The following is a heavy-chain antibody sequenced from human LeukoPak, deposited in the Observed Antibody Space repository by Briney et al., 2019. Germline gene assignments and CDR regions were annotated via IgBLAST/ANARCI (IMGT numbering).Heavy chain of an antibody. J-gene: IGHJ4*02. D-gene: IGHD5/OR15-5a*01. V-gene: IGHV3-74*03. CDR1: GFTFSRDW. CDR3: VRRYYEYNVYDRHFDF. Sequence: GLLRPSGAGSGFTFSRDWMHWVRPAKKKGLVWVSRISDDGSITTYADSVQGRFTISRDNAKSTVFLQMNSLRVEDTAVYFCVRRYYEYNVYDRHFDFWGQGILVTVSS. CDR2: ISDDGSIT.